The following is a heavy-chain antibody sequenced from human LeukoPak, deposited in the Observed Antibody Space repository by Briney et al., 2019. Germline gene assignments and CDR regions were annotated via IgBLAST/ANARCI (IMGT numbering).Heavy chain of an antibody. Sequence: ASVKVSCKASGYTFTGYYMHWVRQAPGQGLEWMGWINPNSGGTNYAQKFQGWVTMTRDTSISTAYMELSRLRSDDTAVYYCAREGSPAAASKRTYFDYWGQGTLVTVSS. V-gene: IGHV1-2*04. J-gene: IGHJ4*02. CDR2: INPNSGGT. CDR3: AREGSPAAASKRTYFDY. D-gene: IGHD2-2*01. CDR1: GYTFTGYY.